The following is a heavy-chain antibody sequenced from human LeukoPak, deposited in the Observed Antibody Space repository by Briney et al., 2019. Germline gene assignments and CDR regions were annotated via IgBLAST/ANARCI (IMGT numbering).Heavy chain of an antibody. CDR2: ISGSGGST. D-gene: IGHD1-20*01. Sequence: GGSLRLPCAAPVFTFSRYAMSWVRQAPGKGLEWVSAISGSGGSTYYADSVKGRFTISRDNSKNTLYLQMNSLRAEDTDVYYCAKDYNWNAAGYYFDYWGQGTLVIVSS. CDR1: VFTFSRYA. V-gene: IGHV3-23*01. J-gene: IGHJ4*02. CDR3: AKDYNWNAAGYYFDY.